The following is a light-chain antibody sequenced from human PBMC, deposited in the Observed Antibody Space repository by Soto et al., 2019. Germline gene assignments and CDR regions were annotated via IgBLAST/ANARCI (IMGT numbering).Light chain of an antibody. CDR2: DAS. CDR3: LQYDSYSWA. J-gene: IGKJ1*01. Sequence: DIQMTQSPSALSASVGDRVTISCRASRSISDWLAWYQQKPGKAPKLLIFDASSLQSGVPSRFSGSGSGTEFTLTISSLQHDDFETYYCLQYDSYSWALGQGTKVDIK. V-gene: IGKV1-5*01. CDR1: RSISDW.